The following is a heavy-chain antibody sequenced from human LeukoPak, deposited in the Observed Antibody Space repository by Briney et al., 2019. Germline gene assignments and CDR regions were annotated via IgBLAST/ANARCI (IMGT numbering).Heavy chain of an antibody. Sequence: GASVKVSCKESGYTFTSYYMHWVRQAPGQGLEWMGIINPSGGSTSYAQKFQGRVTMTRDTSTSTVCMELSSLRSEDTAVYYCARGSPSKWELPNRNWFDPWGQGTLVTVSS. J-gene: IGHJ5*02. CDR2: INPSGGST. V-gene: IGHV1-46*01. D-gene: IGHD1-26*01. CDR1: GYTFTSYY. CDR3: ARGSPSKWELPNRNWFDP.